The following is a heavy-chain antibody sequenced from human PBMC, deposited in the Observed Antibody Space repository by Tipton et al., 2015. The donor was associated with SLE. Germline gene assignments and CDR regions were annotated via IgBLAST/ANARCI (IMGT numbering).Heavy chain of an antibody. J-gene: IGHJ4*02. D-gene: IGHD3-10*01. CDR1: GGSFSGYY. CDR2: INHSGST. CDR3: AAGYYGSGSYYH. V-gene: IGHV4-34*01. Sequence: TLSLTCAVYGGSFSGYYWSWIRQPPGKGLEWIGEINHSGSTNYNPSLKSRVTISVDTSKNQFSLNLSSLTAADTAVYYCAAGYYGSGSYYHWGQGTLVTVSS.